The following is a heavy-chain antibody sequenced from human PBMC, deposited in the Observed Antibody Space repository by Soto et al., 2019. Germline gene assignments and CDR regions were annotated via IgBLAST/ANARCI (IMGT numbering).Heavy chain of an antibody. D-gene: IGHD2-15*01. CDR2: VWYDGGNE. Sequence: QVQLVESGGGVVQPGESLRLSCAASGFTFSGFGLHWVRQAPGKGLEWVAVVWYDGGNEYYADSMKGRFTISRDNSKNTLYLQLNSLSAEDTAVYYCVRDGGYCSGGSCYSYAMDVWGQGTTVTVSS. CDR3: VRDGGYCSGGSCYSYAMDV. J-gene: IGHJ6*02. V-gene: IGHV3-33*01. CDR1: GFTFSGFG.